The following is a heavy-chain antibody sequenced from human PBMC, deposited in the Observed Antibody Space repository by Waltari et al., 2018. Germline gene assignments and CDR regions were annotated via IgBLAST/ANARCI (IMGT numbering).Heavy chain of an antibody. Sequence: QDLLVRSGAEVKKPGASVKVSCKASGYTFTSYYMHWVRQAPGQGLEWMGMINPSGDSTNFAQKFQGRLTMTMDTSTSTVFMELTSLRSDDTAVYYCARARDDFWGNWFDPWGQGALVTVSS. CDR3: ARARDDFWGNWFDP. J-gene: IGHJ5*02. CDR1: GYTFTSYY. D-gene: IGHD3-3*01. CDR2: INPSGDST. V-gene: IGHV1-46*01.